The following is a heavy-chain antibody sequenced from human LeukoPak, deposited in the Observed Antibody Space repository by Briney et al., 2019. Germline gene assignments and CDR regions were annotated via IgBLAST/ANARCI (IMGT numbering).Heavy chain of an antibody. CDR1: GFTDSSNY. CDR2: IYSGGDK. D-gene: IGHD6-13*01. CDR3: TRGPGSTWYSDY. Sequence: PGGSLRLSCAASGFTDSSNYMNWVRQAPGKGLEWVSIIYSGGDKYYADSVKGRFTISRDNSKNTLYLQMNSLRAEDTAVYYCTRGPGSTWYSDYWGQGTLVTVSS. J-gene: IGHJ4*02. V-gene: IGHV3-66*02.